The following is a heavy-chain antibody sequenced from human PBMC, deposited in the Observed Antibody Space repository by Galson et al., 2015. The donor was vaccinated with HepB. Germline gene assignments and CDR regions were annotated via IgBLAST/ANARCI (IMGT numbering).Heavy chain of an antibody. CDR2: ISGSGNTT. V-gene: IGHV3-23*01. CDR1: GFTFSSYA. D-gene: IGHD3/OR15-3a*01. CDR3: AKVDPSLDY. J-gene: IGHJ4*02. Sequence: SLRLSCAASGFTFSSYAMSWVRQAPGKGLEWVSGISGSGNTTYYADSVKGRFTISKDHSKNTLYLQMHSLRAEDTAIYYCAKVDPSLDYWGQGTLVTVSS.